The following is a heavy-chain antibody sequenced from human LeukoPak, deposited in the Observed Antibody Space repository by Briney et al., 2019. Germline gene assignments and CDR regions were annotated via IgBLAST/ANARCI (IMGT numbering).Heavy chain of an antibody. CDR1: GFTFSSCT. V-gene: IGHV3-21*01. CDR3: ASIPPSSYSSNWNRFDY. Sequence: GGSLRLSCAASGFTFSSCTMNWVRQAPGKGLEWVSSISSGSSYIYYADSVKGRFTISRDNAKNSLYLQMNSLGAEDTALYYCASIPPSSYSSNWNRFDYWGQGTLVTVSS. D-gene: IGHD6-13*01. J-gene: IGHJ4*02. CDR2: ISSGSSYI.